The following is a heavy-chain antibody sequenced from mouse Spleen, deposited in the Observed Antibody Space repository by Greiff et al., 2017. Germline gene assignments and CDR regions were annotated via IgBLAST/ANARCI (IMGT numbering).Heavy chain of an antibody. D-gene: IGHD1-1*02. V-gene: IGHV1-69*01. Sequence: QVQLQQSGAELVMPGASVKLSCKASGYTFTSYWMHWVKQRPGQGLEWIGEIDPSDSYTNYNQKFKGKATLTVDKSSSTAYMQLSSLTSEDSAVYYCARPDDGSSWFAYWGQGTLVTVSA. J-gene: IGHJ3*01. CDR3: ARPDDGSSWFAY. CDR1: GYTFTSYW. CDR2: IDPSDSYT.